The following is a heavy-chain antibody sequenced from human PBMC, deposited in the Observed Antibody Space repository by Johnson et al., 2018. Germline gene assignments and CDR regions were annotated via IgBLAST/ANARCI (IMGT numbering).Heavy chain of an antibody. J-gene: IGHJ1*01. V-gene: IGHV3-9*01. CDR2: ISWNSGSI. CDR3: AKAPVGWLGEGAEYFQH. D-gene: IGHD3-3*01. CDR1: GFTFDDYA. Sequence: VQSGRSLRLSCAASGFTFDDYAMHWVRQAPGKGLEWVSGISWNSGSIGYADSVEGRFTIARDNAKNSLYLQMNSLRPGDTALYYCAKAPVGWLGEGAEYFQHGGQGTLVTVSA.